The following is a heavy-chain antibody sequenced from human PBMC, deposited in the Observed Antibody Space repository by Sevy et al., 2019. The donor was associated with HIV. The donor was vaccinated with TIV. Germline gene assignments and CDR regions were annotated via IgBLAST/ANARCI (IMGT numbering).Heavy chain of an antibody. D-gene: IGHD3-3*01. CDR3: ARDFTIFGVVSGIDY. CDR1: GFNFRTYS. V-gene: IGHV3-21*04. J-gene: IGHJ4*02. CDR2: IIDDSRYI. Sequence: GGSLRLSCAASGFNFRTYSMNWVRQAPGKGLEWLSSIIDDSRYIYYSDSVKGRFTISRANAKNLLFLQMNNLRVEETAIYCCARDFTIFGVVSGIDYWGQGNLVTVSS.